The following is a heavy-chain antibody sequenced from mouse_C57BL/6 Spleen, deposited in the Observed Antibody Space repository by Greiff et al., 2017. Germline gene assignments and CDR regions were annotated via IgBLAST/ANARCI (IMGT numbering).Heavy chain of an antibody. J-gene: IGHJ2*01. CDR3: ARSLIYYGNPFDY. CDR1: GYSITSDY. Sequence: EVKLVESGPGLAKPSQTLSLTCSVTGYSITSDYWNWIRKFPGNKLESMGYISYSGSTYYNPSLKSRISITRDTSTNQYFLQLNSVSTEDTATYYCARSLIYYGNPFDYWGQGTTLTVSS. D-gene: IGHD2-1*01. CDR2: ISYSGST. V-gene: IGHV3-8*01.